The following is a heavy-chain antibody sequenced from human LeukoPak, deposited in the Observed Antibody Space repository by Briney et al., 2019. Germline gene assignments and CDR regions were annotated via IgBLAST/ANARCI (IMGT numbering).Heavy chain of an antibody. J-gene: IGHJ4*02. D-gene: IGHD1-20*01. V-gene: IGHV3-7*01. CDR3: AREWGISG. CDR1: GFTFSNNW. CDR2: IKKDGSEK. Sequence: GGSLRLSCAASGFTFSNNWMSWVRQAPGKGLECVANIKKDGSEKYYINSVKGRFTISRDNAKNSLYLQMNSLRAEDTAVYYCAREWGISGCGQGTMVTVSS.